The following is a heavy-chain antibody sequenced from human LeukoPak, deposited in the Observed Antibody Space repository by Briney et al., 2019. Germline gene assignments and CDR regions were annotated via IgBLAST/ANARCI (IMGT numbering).Heavy chain of an antibody. D-gene: IGHD5-18*01. V-gene: IGHV3-33*01. J-gene: IGHJ4*02. CDR1: GFTFSAYG. CDR3: ARVDTAMVTRAFDY. CDR2: IWYDGSNK. Sequence: GGSLRLSCAASGFTFSAYGMHWVRQAPGKGLEWVAVIWYDGSNKYYADSVKGRFTISRDNSKNTLFLQMNSLRAEDTAVYYCARVDTAMVTRAFDYWGQGTLVTVSS.